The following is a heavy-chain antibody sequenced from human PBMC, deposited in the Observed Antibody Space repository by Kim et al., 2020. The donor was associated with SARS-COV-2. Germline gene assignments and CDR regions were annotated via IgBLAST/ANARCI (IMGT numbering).Heavy chain of an antibody. D-gene: IGHD2-21*02. CDR2: ISYDGSNK. V-gene: IGHV3-30*04. Sequence: VGSLRLSCAASGFTFSSYAMHWVRQAPGKGLEWVAVISYDGSNKYYADSVKGRFTISRDNSKNTLYLQMNSLRAEDTAVYYCARGDGGGDCYFDYWGQGT. J-gene: IGHJ4*02. CDR3: ARGDGGGDCYFDY. CDR1: GFTFSSYA.